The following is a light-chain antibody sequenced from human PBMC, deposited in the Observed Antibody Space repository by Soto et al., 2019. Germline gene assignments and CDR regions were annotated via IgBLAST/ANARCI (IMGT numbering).Light chain of an antibody. CDR3: QQYHNWPPE. J-gene: IGKJ1*01. V-gene: IGKV3-15*01. Sequence: EIVMTQSPATLSVSPGERATLSCRASQTVTNKIAWYQQKPGQAPRLLIFGSSTRATGIPARFSGSGSGTEFTLIITSLQSEDFAVYYCQQYHNWPPEFDQGTKVEV. CDR1: QTVTNK. CDR2: GSS.